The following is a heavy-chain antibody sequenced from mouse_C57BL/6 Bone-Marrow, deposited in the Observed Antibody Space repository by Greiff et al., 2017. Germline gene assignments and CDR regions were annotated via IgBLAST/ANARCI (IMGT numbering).Heavy chain of an antibody. V-gene: IGHV1-55*01. CDR3: ASSSVYYYGSEGDY. Sequence: VQLQQSGAELVKPGASVKMSCKASGYTFTSYWITWVKQRPGQGLEWIGDIYPGSGSTNYNEKFKSKATLTVDTSSSTAYMQRSSLTSEDSAVYYCASSSVYYYGSEGDYWGQGTSVTVSS. CDR1: GYTFTSYW. J-gene: IGHJ4*01. D-gene: IGHD1-1*01. CDR2: IYPGSGST.